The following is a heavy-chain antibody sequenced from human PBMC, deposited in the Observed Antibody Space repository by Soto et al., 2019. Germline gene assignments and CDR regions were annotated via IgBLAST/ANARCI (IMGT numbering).Heavy chain of an antibody. V-gene: IGHV4-39*01. CDR3: ARVTTTYFDY. D-gene: IGHD4-17*01. Sequence: QLQLQESGPGLVKPSETLSLTCTVSGGSISSSSYYWGWIRQPPGKGLEWIGSIYYSGSTYYNPSLKSRVTISVDTAKNQFSQNLSSVTAADTAVYYCARVTTTYFDYWGQGTLVTVSS. CDR2: IYYSGST. J-gene: IGHJ4*02. CDR1: GGSISSSSYY.